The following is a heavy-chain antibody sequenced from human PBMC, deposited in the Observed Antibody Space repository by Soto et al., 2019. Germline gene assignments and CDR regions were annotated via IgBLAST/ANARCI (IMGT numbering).Heavy chain of an antibody. CDR3: ARERITIFGVVPYYYYGIDV. CDR1: GGSISSGDYY. CDR2: IYYSGST. V-gene: IGHV4-30-4*01. Sequence: QVQLQESGPGLVKPSQPLSLTCTVSGGSISSGDYYWSWIRQPPGKGLEWIGYIYYSGSTYYNPSLKSRVTISVDTSKQQFSLKLSSVTAADTAVYYCARERITIFGVVPYYYYGIDVWGQGTTVTVSS. J-gene: IGHJ6*02. D-gene: IGHD3-3*01.